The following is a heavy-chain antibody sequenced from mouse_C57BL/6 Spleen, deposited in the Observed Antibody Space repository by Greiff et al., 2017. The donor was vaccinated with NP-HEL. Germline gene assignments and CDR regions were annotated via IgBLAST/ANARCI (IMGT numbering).Heavy chain of an antibody. CDR2: IDPSDSYT. J-gene: IGHJ2*01. CDR3: ARTYGSSSPFDY. V-gene: IGHV1-69*01. D-gene: IGHD1-1*01. CDR1: GYTFTSYW. Sequence: QVQLKQPGAELVMPGASVKLSCKASGYTFTSYWMHWVKQRPGQGLEWIGEIDPSDSYTNYNQKFKGKSTLTVDKSSSTAYMQLSSLTSEDSAVYYCARTYGSSSPFDYWGQGTTLTVSS.